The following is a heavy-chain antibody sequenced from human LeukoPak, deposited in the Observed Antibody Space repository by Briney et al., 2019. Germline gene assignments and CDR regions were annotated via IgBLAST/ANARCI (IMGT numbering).Heavy chain of an antibody. CDR2: IYYSGST. D-gene: IGHD3-22*01. V-gene: IGHV4-39*01. CDR1: GGSISSSSYY. CDR3: AGNYPFDP. J-gene: IGHJ5*02. Sequence: SETLSLTCTISGGSISSSSYYWGWIRQPPGKGLEWIGSIYYSGSTYYNPSLKSRVTISVDTSKNQFSLKLSSVTAADTAVYYCAGNYPFDPWGQGTLVTVSS.